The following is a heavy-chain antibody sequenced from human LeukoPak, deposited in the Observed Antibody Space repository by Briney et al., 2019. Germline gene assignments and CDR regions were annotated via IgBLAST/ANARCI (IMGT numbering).Heavy chain of an antibody. V-gene: IGHV4-61*02. CDR3: ARSAISYTVTKVNGWFDP. D-gene: IGHD4-11*01. CDR1: GGSISSGSYY. CDR2: IYTSGIT. J-gene: IGHJ5*02. Sequence: SQTLSLXCTVSGGSISSGSYYWSWIRQPAGKGLEWIGRIYTSGITNYNPSLKSRVTISVDTSKNQFSLKLSSVTAADTAVYYCARSAISYTVTKVNGWFDPWGQGTLVTVSS.